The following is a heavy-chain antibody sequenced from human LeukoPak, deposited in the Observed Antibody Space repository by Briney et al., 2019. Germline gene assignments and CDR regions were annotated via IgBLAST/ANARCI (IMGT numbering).Heavy chain of an antibody. V-gene: IGHV4-61*02. D-gene: IGHD3-3*01. CDR3: ARDSREWLLVFDY. J-gene: IGHJ4*02. Sequence: SETLSLTCTVSGYSISSGSYYWSWIRQPAGKGLEWIGRIYTSGSTNYNPSLKSRVTISVDTSKNQFSLKLSSVTAADTAVYYCARDSREWLLVFDYWGQGTLVTVSS. CDR2: IYTSGST. CDR1: GYSISSGSYY.